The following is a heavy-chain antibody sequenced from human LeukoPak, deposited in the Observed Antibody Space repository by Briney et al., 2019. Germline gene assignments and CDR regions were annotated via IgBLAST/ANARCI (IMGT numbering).Heavy chain of an antibody. J-gene: IGHJ6*02. CDR2: INHSGST. CDR3: ARGRSGYSYGTNYYYYGMDV. CDR1: GVSFSGYY. D-gene: IGHD5-18*01. Sequence: SETLSLTCAVYGVSFSGYYWSWIRQPPGKGLEWIGEINHSGSTNYNPSLKSRVTISVDTSKNQFSLKLSSVTAADTAVYYCARGRSGYSYGTNYYYYGMDVWGQGTTVTVSS. V-gene: IGHV4-34*01.